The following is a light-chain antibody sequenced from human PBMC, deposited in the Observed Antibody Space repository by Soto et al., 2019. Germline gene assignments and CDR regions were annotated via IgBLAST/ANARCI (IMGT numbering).Light chain of an antibody. CDR3: QAYDYSLTASV. Sequence: QAVVTQPPSVSGAPGQRVTLSCTGNSSNLGAGYDVHWYQQLPGAAPKLVIFGNRNRPSGVTERFSGSKSGTSASLAITGLQAEDEADYYCQAYDYSLTASVFGGGTKLTVL. V-gene: IGLV1-40*01. CDR2: GNR. J-gene: IGLJ3*02. CDR1: SSNLGAGYD.